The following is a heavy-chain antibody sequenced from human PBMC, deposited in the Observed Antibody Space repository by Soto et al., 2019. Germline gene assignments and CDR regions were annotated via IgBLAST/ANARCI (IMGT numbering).Heavy chain of an antibody. D-gene: IGHD3-16*01. CDR2: IYYSGNT. Sequence: QVQLQESGPGLVKPSETLSLTCTVSGYSISNYYWSWIRQPPGKGLEWIGYIYYSGNTDYNPSLKGRVSISVDTSKNQFFLKLTSVTTVDTAVYYCTNLGALDDASDIWGQGTMVTVSS. V-gene: IGHV4-59*01. CDR1: GYSISNYY. CDR3: TNLGALDDASDI. J-gene: IGHJ3*02.